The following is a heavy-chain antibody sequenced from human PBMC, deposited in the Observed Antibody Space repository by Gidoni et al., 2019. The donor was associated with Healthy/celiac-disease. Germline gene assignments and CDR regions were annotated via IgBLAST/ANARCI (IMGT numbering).Heavy chain of an antibody. Sequence: EVQLVASGGGLVQPGGSLRLSCAASEFTFSSYAMSWVRQAPGKGLEWVSAISGSGGSTYYADSVKGRFTISRDNSKNTLYLQSNSLRAEDTAVYYCAKVDIAARIQRPFDYWGQGTLVTVSS. D-gene: IGHD6-6*01. V-gene: IGHV3-23*04. CDR2: ISGSGGST. CDR1: EFTFSSYA. J-gene: IGHJ4*02. CDR3: AKVDIAARIQRPFDY.